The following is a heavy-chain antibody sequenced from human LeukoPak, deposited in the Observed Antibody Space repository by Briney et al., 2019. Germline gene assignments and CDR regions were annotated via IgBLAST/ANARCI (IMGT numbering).Heavy chain of an antibody. Sequence: GGSLRLSCAASGFTFSSYSMNWVRQAPGKGLEWVSSISSSSNYICYADSVKGRFTISRDNAKNSLYLQMNSLRAEDTAVYYCARALAAAGTDYWGQGTLVTVSS. V-gene: IGHV3-21*01. CDR1: GFTFSSYS. CDR2: ISSSSNYI. J-gene: IGHJ4*02. CDR3: ARALAAAGTDY. D-gene: IGHD6-13*01.